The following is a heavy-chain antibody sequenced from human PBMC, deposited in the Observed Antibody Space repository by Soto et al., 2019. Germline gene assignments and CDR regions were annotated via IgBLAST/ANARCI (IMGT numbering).Heavy chain of an antibody. CDR3: ATLVSGWTLDY. Sequence: ASVKVSCKVSGYTLTELSMHWVRQAPGKGLEWMGGFDPEDGETIYAQKFQGRVTMTEGSSTDTAYMELSSLRSEDTAVYYCATLVSGWTLDYWGQGTLVTVSS. V-gene: IGHV1-24*01. CDR2: FDPEDGET. D-gene: IGHD6-19*01. J-gene: IGHJ4*02. CDR1: GYTLTELS.